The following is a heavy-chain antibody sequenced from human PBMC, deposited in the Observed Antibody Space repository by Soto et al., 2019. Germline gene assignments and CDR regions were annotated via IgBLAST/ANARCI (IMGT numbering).Heavy chain of an antibody. V-gene: IGHV4-4*02. CDR1: GGSISSSNW. CDR3: ARDSKRGYHDY. J-gene: IGHJ4*02. Sequence: QVQLQESGPGLVKPSGTLSHTCAVSGGSISSSNWWSWDRQPPGKGLEWIGEIYHSGSTNYNPSLKSRVTISVDKYTNQFSLKLSSVTAADTAVYYCARDSKRGYHDYWGQGTLVTVSS. D-gene: IGHD5-18*01. CDR2: IYHSGST.